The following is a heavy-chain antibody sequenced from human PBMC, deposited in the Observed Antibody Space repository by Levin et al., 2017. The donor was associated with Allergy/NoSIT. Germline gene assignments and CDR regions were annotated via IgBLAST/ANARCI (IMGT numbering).Heavy chain of an antibody. D-gene: IGHD6-19*01. CDR1: GFSLSNAW. J-gene: IGHJ4*02. CDR2: ITSKPDGAAT. V-gene: IGHV3-15*01. Sequence: GESLKISCAASGFSLSNAWMNWVRQAPGKGLDWIGRITSKPDGAATDYAAPLKARFTISRDDSTNTLYLHMNSLTVEDTAVYFCATQFQWWGQGTLVTVSS. CDR3: ATQFQW.